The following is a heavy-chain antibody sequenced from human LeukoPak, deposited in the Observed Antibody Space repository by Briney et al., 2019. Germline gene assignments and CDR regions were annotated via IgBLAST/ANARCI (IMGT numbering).Heavy chain of an antibody. CDR1: GFTFSSYG. CDR2: INSDGSST. Sequence: GGTLRLSCAASGFTFSSYGMSWVRQAPGKGLVWVSRINSDGSSTTYADSVKGRVTISRDNAKNTLYLQMNSLRAEDTAVYYCARRGAITGGFDIWGQGTMVTVSS. V-gene: IGHV3-74*01. D-gene: IGHD3-10*01. CDR3: ARRGAITGGFDI. J-gene: IGHJ3*02.